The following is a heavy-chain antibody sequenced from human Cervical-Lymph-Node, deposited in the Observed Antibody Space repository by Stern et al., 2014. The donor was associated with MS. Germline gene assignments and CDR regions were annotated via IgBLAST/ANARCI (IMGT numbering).Heavy chain of an antibody. V-gene: IGHV3-30*03. Sequence: VQLVESGGGVVQPGRSLTLSCAASGFSLVNSGMHWVRQAPGQGLEWVRVVSFDGGNRKYGDSVKGRFSMSRDIANNTVFLQMNTLRPEDTAVYYCMGVGDAMHVWGQGTTVIVSS. J-gene: IGHJ6*02. CDR1: GFSLVNSG. CDR2: VSFDGGNR. CDR3: MGVGDAMHV.